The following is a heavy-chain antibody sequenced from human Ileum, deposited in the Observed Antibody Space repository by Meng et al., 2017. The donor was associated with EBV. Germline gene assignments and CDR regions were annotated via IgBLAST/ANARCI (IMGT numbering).Heavy chain of an antibody. CDR2: HSGST. J-gene: IGHJ4*02. CDR1: GVSISSGYFH. D-gene: IGHD1-26*01. Sequence: QVQLQESRPGLVKPSQTLSLTCAVSGVSISSGYFHWSWIRQPPGKGLEWIGHSGSTSYNPSLRSRVTISVDTSKNQFSLKVDSATAGDTAVYYCVSYAVGAGGIGYWGQGILVTVSS. CDR3: VSYAVGAGGIGY. V-gene: IGHV4-30-4*01.